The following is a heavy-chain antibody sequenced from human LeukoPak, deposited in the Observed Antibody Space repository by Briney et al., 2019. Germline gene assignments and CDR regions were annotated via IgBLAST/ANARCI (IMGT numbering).Heavy chain of an antibody. D-gene: IGHD3-22*01. Sequence: GGSLRLSCAASGFTFSSYEMNWVRQAPGKGLEWGSYISSSGSTIYYADSVKGRFTISRDNAKNSLYLQMNSLRAEDTAVYYCARDNYDSSGYLGGNWFDPWGQGTLVTVSS. V-gene: IGHV3-48*03. J-gene: IGHJ5*02. CDR2: ISSSGSTI. CDR1: GFTFSSYE. CDR3: ARDNYDSSGYLGGNWFDP.